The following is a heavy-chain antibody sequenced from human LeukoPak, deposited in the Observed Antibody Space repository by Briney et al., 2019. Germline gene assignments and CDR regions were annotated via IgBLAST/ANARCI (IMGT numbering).Heavy chain of an antibody. CDR2: ISSSSSYI. CDR3: ARNRAITGPGPFILDAFDI. D-gene: IGHD1-20*01. V-gene: IGHV3-21*01. Sequence: PGGSLRLSCAASGFTFSSYSMNWVRQAPGKGLEWVSSISSSSSYIYYADSVKGRFTISRDNAKNSLYLQMNSLRAEDTAVYYCARNRAITGPGPFILDAFDIWGQGTMVTVSS. CDR1: GFTFSSYS. J-gene: IGHJ3*02.